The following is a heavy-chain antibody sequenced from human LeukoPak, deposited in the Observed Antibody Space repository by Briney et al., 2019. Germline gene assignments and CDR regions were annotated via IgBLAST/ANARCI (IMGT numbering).Heavy chain of an antibody. V-gene: IGHV3-66*01. CDR2: IYSDGST. J-gene: IGHJ4*02. Sequence: PGGSLRLSCAASGFTVSSNYMTWVRQAPGKGLEWVSVIYSDGSTYYADSVKGRFTISRDNSKSTLYLQMNSLRVEDTAVYYCARNYGDYWGQGTLVTVSS. CDR1: GFTVSSNY. CDR3: ARNYGDY.